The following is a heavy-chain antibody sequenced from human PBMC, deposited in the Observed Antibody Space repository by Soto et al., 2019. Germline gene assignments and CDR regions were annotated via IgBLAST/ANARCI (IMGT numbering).Heavy chain of an antibody. J-gene: IGHJ4*02. CDR2: IYSGGST. CDR1: GFTVSSNY. V-gene: IGHV3-66*01. Sequence: SGGSLRLSCAASGFTVSSNYMSWVRQAPGKGLEWVSVIYSGGSTYYADSVKGRFTISRDNSKNTLYLQMNSLRAEDTAVYYCARGYYGSEIDYWGQGTLVTAPQ. CDR3: ARGYYGSEIDY. D-gene: IGHD3-10*01.